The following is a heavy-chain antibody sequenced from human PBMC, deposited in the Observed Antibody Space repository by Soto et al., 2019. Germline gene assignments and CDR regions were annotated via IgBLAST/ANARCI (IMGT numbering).Heavy chain of an antibody. V-gene: IGHV3-23*01. D-gene: IGHD5-18*01. J-gene: IGHJ6*02. CDR3: AKGLVDTAMVRGYYVMDV. CDR2: ISGSGGST. CDR1: GFTFSSYA. Sequence: GGSLRLSCAASGFTFSSYAMSWVRQAPGKGLEWVSAISGSGGSTYYADSVKGRFTISRDNSKNTLYLQMNSLRAEDTAVYYCAKGLVDTAMVRGYYVMDVWGQGTTVTVSS.